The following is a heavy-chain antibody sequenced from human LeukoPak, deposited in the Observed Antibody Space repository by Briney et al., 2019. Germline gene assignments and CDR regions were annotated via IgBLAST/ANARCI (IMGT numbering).Heavy chain of an antibody. CDR2: IFTSGGT. CDR1: SGSISSGSYY. D-gene: IGHD2-15*01. Sequence: SETLSLTCTVSSGSISSGSYYWSWIRQPAGKGLEWIGRIFTSGGTNYNPSLKSRVTISVDTSKNQFSLKLNSVTAADAAVYYCARQESGYCDGGSCPYSFDYWGQGTLVTVSS. J-gene: IGHJ4*02. V-gene: IGHV4-61*02. CDR3: ARQESGYCDGGSCPYSFDY.